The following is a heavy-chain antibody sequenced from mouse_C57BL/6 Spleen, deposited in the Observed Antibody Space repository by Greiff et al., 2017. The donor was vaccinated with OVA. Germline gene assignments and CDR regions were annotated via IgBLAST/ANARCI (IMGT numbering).Heavy chain of an antibody. J-gene: IGHJ3*01. CDR3: ARYDTTVVERCSY. Sequence: EVKLMESGGGLVQPGGSLSLSCAASGFTFTDYYMSWVRQPPGKALEWLGFIRNKANGYTTEYSASVKGRFTISRDNSQSILYLQMNALRAEDSATYYCARYDTTVVERCSYWGQGTLVTVSA. CDR1: GFTFTDYY. CDR2: IRNKANGYTT. V-gene: IGHV7-3*01. D-gene: IGHD1-1*01.